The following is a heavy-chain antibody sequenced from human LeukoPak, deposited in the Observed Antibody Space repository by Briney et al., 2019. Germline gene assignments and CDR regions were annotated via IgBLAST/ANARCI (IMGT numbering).Heavy chain of an antibody. CDR2: IYYSGST. D-gene: IGHD3-9*01. V-gene: IGHV4-61*01. Sequence: SETLSLTCTVSGGSVSSGSYYWSWIRQPPGKGLEWIGYIYYSGSTNYNPSLKSRVTISVDTSKNQFSLKLSSVTAADTAVYYCARYDSFLDYWGQGTLVTVSS. CDR3: ARYDSFLDY. CDR1: GGSVSSGSYY. J-gene: IGHJ4*02.